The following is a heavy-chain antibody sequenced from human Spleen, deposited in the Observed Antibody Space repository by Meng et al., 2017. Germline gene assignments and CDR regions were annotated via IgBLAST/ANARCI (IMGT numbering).Heavy chain of an antibody. CDR2: IYYSGST. D-gene: IGHD3-10*01. J-gene: IGHJ2*01. V-gene: IGHV4-31*03. Sequence: QVPLQESGPGLGKPSQTLSLTCTVSGGSISSGGYYWSWIRQHPGKGLEWIGYIYYSGSTYYNPSLKSRVTISVDTSKNQFSLKLSSVTAADTAVYYCARDRTYYYGSGDWYFDLWGRGTLVTVSS. CDR3: ARDRTYYYGSGDWYFDL. CDR1: GGSISSGGYY.